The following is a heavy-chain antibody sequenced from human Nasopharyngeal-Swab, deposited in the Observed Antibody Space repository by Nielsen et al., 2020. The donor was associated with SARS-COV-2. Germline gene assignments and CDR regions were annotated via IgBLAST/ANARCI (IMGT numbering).Heavy chain of an antibody. CDR3: ARFYVRSGRYSGSDPEDY. CDR1: GFTFSDYY. D-gene: IGHD1-26*01. V-gene: IGHV3-11*01. CDR2: ISSSGSTI. Sequence: GESLKISCAASGFTFSDYYMSWIRQAPGKGLEWVSYISSSGSTIYYADSVKGRFTISRDNAKNSLYLQMNGLRAEDTAVYYCARFYVRSGRYSGSDPEDYWGQGTLVTVSS. J-gene: IGHJ4*02.